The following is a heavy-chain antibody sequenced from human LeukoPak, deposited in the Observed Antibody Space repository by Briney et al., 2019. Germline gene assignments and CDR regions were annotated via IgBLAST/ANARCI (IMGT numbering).Heavy chain of an antibody. CDR2: SGNAGDT. D-gene: IGHD3-22*01. J-gene: IGHJ4*02. CDR1: GFTFDVSA. Sequence: GGSLRLSCAASGFTFDVSAMNWVREAPGKGLEGVSASGNAGDTYYADSVKGRFTISRDNSKKMLFLQMTSLRAEDTAVYYCAKKTPGNYPYDYWGQGTLVTVPP. V-gene: IGHV3-23*01. CDR3: AKKTPGNYPYDY.